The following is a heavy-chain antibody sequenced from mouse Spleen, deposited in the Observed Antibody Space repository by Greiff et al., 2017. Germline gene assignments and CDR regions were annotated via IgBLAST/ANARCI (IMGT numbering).Heavy chain of an antibody. CDR3: ARVRNRYAMDY. V-gene: IGHV7-3*02. CDR1: GFTFTDYY. J-gene: IGHJ4*01. CDR2: IRNKANGYTT. Sequence: EVMLVESGGGLVQPGGSLRLSCATSGFTFTDYYMSWVRQPPGKALEWLGFIRNKANGYTTEYSASVKGRFTISRDNSQSILYLQMNTLRAEDSATYYCARVRNRYAMDYWGQGTSVTVSS.